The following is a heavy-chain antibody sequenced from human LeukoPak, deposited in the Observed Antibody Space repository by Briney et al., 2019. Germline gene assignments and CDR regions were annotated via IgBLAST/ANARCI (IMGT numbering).Heavy chain of an antibody. V-gene: IGHV1-8*02. CDR1: GYTFTGYY. J-gene: IGHJ5*02. Sequence: GASVKVSCKASGYTFTGYYMHWVRQAPGQGLEWMGWMNPNSGNTGYAQKFQGRVTMTRNTSISTAYMELSSLRSEDTAVYYCARGKAPEKADIVVVPAAIDWFDPWGQGTLVTVSS. CDR3: ARGKAPEKADIVVVPAAIDWFDP. CDR2: MNPNSGNT. D-gene: IGHD2-2*02.